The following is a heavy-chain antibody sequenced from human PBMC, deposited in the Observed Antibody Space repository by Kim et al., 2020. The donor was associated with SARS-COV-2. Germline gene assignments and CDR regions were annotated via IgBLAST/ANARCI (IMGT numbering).Heavy chain of an antibody. D-gene: IGHD3-22*01. Sequence: GGSLRLSCAASGFTFSSYSMNWVRQAPGKGLEWVSSISSSSSYIYYADSVKGRFTISRDNAKNSLYLQMNSLRAEDTAVYYCARDHNYDSSGYPAGFDYWGQGTLVTVSS. CDR1: GFTFSSYS. CDR2: ISSSSSYI. V-gene: IGHV3-21*01. J-gene: IGHJ4*02. CDR3: ARDHNYDSSGYPAGFDY.